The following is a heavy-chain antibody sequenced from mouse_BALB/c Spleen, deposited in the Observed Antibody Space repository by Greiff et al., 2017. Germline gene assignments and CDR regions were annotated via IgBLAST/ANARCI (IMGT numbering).Heavy chain of an antibody. J-gene: IGHJ2*01. CDR1: GYSITSDYA. D-gene: IGHD1-1*01. CDR2: ISYSGST. V-gene: IGHV3-2*02. Sequence: VQLKESGPGLVKPSQSLSLTCTVTGYSITSDYAWNWIRQFPGNKLEWMGYISYSGSTSYNPSLKSRISITRDTSKNQFFLQLNSVTTEDTATYYCARFHYGSRRYFDYWGQGTTLTVSS. CDR3: ARFHYGSRRYFDY.